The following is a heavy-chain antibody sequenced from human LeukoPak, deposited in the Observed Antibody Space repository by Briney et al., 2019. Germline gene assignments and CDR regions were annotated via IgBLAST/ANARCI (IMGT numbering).Heavy chain of an antibody. CDR3: ATRYSSFLGTGWFVFDY. CDR2: VSESGVTT. J-gene: IGHJ4*02. V-gene: IGHV3-23*01. D-gene: IGHD6-6*01. Sequence: GGSLRLSCAASGFTFSSYAMNWVRPALGKGPEWVAAVSESGVTTYYADSVKGRFAISRANSKNKVYLQMSSLRDDDTAVYYCATRYSSFLGTGWFVFDYWGQGTLVTVSS. CDR1: GFTFSSYA.